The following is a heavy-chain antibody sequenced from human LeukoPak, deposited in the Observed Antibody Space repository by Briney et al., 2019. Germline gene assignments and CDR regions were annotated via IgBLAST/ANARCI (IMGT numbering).Heavy chain of an antibody. V-gene: IGHV4-38-2*02. Sequence: SETLSLTCGVSGYSISSGYQWAWIRQSPGKGLEWIGSIYHSGSAHYNPSLKSRVTISVETSKNQFSLNMYSVTAADTAVYYCARDRGYGLGYWGQGTLVTVSS. CDR3: ARDRGYGLGY. CDR1: GYSISSGYQ. D-gene: IGHD4-17*01. J-gene: IGHJ4*02. CDR2: IYHSGSA.